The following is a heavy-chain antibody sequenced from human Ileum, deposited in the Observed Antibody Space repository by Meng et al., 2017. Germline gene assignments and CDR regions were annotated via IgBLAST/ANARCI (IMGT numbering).Heavy chain of an antibody. CDR2: TYYRSKWYR. D-gene: IGHD3-3*01. J-gene: IGHJ4*02. CDR1: GGSVSGIIAA. Sequence: RQSGPGLVRPSHALSRTCAVSGGSVSGIIAAWNWLRQSPMRGLEWLGRTYYRSKWYREYAVSVKSRISITPDTSKNQFSLQMNSVTPEDTAVYYCASGSGSLDYWGPGTLVTVSS. V-gene: IGHV6-1*01. CDR3: ASGSGSLDY.